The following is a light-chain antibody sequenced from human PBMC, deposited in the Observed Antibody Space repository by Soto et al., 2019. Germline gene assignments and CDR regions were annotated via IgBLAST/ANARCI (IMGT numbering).Light chain of an antibody. CDR3: QQYGRSPLT. CDR1: QSVSSSY. Sequence: EIVLTQSPGTLSLSPGERATLSCRGSQSVSSSYLAWYQQKPGQAPRLLIYGASSRATGIPDRFSGSGSGTDFTLTISRLEPEDFAVFYCQQYGRSPLTFGQGTKVDIK. V-gene: IGKV3-20*01. CDR2: GAS. J-gene: IGKJ1*01.